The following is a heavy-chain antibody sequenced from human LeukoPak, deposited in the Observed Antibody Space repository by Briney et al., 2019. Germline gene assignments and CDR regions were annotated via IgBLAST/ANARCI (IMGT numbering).Heavy chain of an antibody. CDR3: ARGPPYHDSSGYYKVYVDDAFDI. CDR2: ISADGDTI. CDR1: GFTFSDYY. J-gene: IGHJ3*02. Sequence: AGGSLRLSCAASGFTFSDYYMSWIRQAPGKGLEWVSYISADGDTIYYADSVKGRFTISRDNAKDSLYLQMNSLRAEDTAVYYCARGPPYHDSSGYYKVYVDDAFDIWGQGTMVTVSS. V-gene: IGHV3-11*04. D-gene: IGHD3-22*01.